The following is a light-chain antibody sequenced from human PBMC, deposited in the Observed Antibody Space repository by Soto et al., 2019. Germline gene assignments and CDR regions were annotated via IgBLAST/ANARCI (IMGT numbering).Light chain of an antibody. CDR1: QSISNY. J-gene: IGKJ4*01. Sequence: DIQMTQSPSSLSASIGDRVIITCRASQSISNYLNWYQQKPGKAPKLLIFAASSLQSGVPSRFSGSGSGTNFTLTISSLQPEDFAAYYCQQYHKWPVAFGGGTKV. CDR3: QQYHKWPVA. V-gene: IGKV1-39*01. CDR2: AAS.